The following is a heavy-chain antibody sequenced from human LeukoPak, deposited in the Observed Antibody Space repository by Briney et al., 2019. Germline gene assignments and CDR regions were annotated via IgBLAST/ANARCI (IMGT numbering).Heavy chain of an antibody. V-gene: IGHV3-30*03. CDR1: GFTFSSYG. CDR2: ISYDGSNK. D-gene: IGHD1-26*01. J-gene: IGHJ4*02. CDR3: ARDSSGPRY. Sequence: GRSLRLSCAASGFTFSSYGMHWVRQAPGKGLEWVAVISYDGSNKYYADSVKGRFTISRDNSKNTLYLQMNSLRAEDTAVYYCARDSSGPRYWGQGTLVTVSS.